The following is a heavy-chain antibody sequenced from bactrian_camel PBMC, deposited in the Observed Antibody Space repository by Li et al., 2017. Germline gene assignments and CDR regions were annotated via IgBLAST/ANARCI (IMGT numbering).Heavy chain of an antibody. D-gene: IGHD6*01. Sequence: QLVESGGGLVQPGGSLRLSCAASRFTFSNTEMSWVRQAPGKGLEWVSSISSDGRKAWYADSVKGRFTISKDNAKNTLYLQMNSLKPEDSALYYCATSLGGRLARRWDFDHWGQGTQVTVS. CDR2: ISSDGRKA. V-gene: IGHV3S7*01. CDR3: ATSLGGRLARRWDFDH. J-gene: IGHJ4*01. CDR1: RFTFSNTE.